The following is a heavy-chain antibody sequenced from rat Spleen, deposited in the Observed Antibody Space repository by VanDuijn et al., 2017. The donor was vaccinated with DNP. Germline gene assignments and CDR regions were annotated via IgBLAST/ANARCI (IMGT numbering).Heavy chain of an antibody. CDR3: ARHGRRVFDY. CDR1: GFTFSNYG. J-gene: IGHJ2*01. Sequence: EVQLVESGGGLVQPGRSLKLSCAASGFTFSNYGMAWVRQAPTKGLEWVASITTGGVNTYYGDSVKGRFTISRDNAESTLYLQMDSLRSEDTATYYCARHGRRVFDYWGQGVMVTVSS. D-gene: IGHD1-11*01. CDR2: ITTGGVNT. V-gene: IGHV5S13*01.